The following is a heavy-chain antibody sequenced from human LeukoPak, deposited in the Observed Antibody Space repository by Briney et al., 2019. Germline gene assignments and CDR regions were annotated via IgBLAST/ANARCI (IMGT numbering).Heavy chain of an antibody. CDR2: IPYDGCNK. V-gene: IGHV3-30*02. CDR1: GFNFSTFG. J-gene: IGHJ4*02. Sequence: PGGSLRLSCAASGFNFSTFGMNWVRQAPGKGLEWVSLIPYDGCNKYYADSVKDRFTISRDNSKNTLYLEMNSLRTEYTTVYYCATGVLWLGGGDYWGQGTLVTVSS. D-gene: IGHD4-23*01. CDR3: ATGVLWLGGGDY.